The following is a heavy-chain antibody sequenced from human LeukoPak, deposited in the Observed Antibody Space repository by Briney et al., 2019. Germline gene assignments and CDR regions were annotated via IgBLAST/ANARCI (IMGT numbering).Heavy chain of an antibody. Sequence: PGGSLRLSCAAAGFTFSSYWMSWVRQAPGKGLEWVANIKQDGSEKYYVDSVKGRFTISRDNAKNSLYLQMNSLRAEDTAVYYCARGSSYGFPRPFDYWGQGTLVTVSS. CDR2: IKQDGSEK. V-gene: IGHV3-7*01. CDR1: GFTFSSYW. CDR3: ARGSSYGFPRPFDY. J-gene: IGHJ4*02. D-gene: IGHD5-18*01.